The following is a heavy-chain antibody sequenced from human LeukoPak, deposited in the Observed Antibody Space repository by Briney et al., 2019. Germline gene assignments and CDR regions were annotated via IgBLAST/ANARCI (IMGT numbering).Heavy chain of an antibody. Sequence: SETLSLTCAVYGGSFSGYYWSWIRQPPGKGLEWIGEINHSGGTNYNPSLKSRVTISVDTSKNQFSLKLSSVTAADTAVYYCARGRRFYVWGGYRSYDAFDIWGQGTMVTVSS. CDR1: GGSFSGYY. J-gene: IGHJ3*02. CDR3: ARGRRFYVWGGYRSYDAFDI. D-gene: IGHD3-16*02. CDR2: INHSGGT. V-gene: IGHV4-34*01.